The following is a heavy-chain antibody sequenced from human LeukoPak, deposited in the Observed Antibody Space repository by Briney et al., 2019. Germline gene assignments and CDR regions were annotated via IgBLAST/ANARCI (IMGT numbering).Heavy chain of an antibody. D-gene: IGHD3-10*01. J-gene: IGHJ4*02. CDR2: IKQDGSEK. CDR1: GFTFSSYW. Sequence: GGSLRLSCAASGFTFSSYWMSWVRQAPGKGLEWVANIKQDGSEKYYVDSVKGRFTISRDNAKNSLHLQMNSLRAEDTAVYYCARPSMVRGALYYFDYWGQGTLVTVSS. V-gene: IGHV3-7*03. CDR3: ARPSMVRGALYYFDY.